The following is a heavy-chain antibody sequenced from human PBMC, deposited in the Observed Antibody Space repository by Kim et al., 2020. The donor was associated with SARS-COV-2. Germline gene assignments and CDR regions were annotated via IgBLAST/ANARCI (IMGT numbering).Heavy chain of an antibody. Sequence: ASVKVSCKASGYTFTSYGISWVRQAPGQGLEWMGWISAYNGNTNYAQKLQGRVTMTTDTSTSTAYMELRSLRSDDTAVYYCAGASIHYYGSGSYQDYWGQEPWSPSPQ. V-gene: IGHV1-18*01. J-gene: IGHJ4*01. D-gene: IGHD3-10*01. CDR3: AGASIHYYGSGSYQDY. CDR2: ISAYNGNT. CDR1: GYTFTSYG.